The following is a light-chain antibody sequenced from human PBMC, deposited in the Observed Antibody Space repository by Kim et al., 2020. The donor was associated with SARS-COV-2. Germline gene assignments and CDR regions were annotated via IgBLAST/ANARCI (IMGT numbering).Light chain of an antibody. J-gene: IGKJ2*01. V-gene: IGKV1-39*01. CDR2: AAS. Sequence: SVGDRVTLTCRASQSISSYLNWYQQKPGKAPKLLIYAASSLQSGVPSRFSGSGSGTDFTLTISSLQPEDFAAYYCQQSYSTPPMYTFGQGTKLEI. CDR3: QQSYSTPPMYT. CDR1: QSISSY.